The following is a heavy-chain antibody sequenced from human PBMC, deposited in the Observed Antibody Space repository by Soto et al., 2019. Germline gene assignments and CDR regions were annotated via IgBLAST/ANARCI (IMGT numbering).Heavy chain of an antibody. J-gene: IGHJ4*02. CDR2: ISSSRSHV. CDR1: GFTFSSYG. D-gene: IGHD3-22*01. Sequence: EVQLVESGGGLVKPGGSLRLSCAASGFTFSSYGMNWVRQAPGKGLEWVSSISSSRSHVYYADSLKGRFTISRDNTKTSLYLQRSSLGAEDTAVYYCARVDVDSSGYFLDFWGQGTLVTVSS. V-gene: IGHV3-21*01. CDR3: ARVDVDSSGYFLDF.